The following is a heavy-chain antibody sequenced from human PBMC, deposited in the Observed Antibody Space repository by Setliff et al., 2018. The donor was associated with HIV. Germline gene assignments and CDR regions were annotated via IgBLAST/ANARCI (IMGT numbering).Heavy chain of an antibody. D-gene: IGHD5-18*01. Sequence: PSETLSLTCSVSGGSISSGGYYWNWIRQHPGKGLEWIGYIYYGGSTNYNPSLKSRVTISVDTSKNQFSLKLSSVTAADTAVYYCAREAAPLDTTRKYYFDYWGQGTLVTVSS. CDR1: GGSISSGGYY. V-gene: IGHV4-31*03. J-gene: IGHJ4*02. CDR2: IYYGGST. CDR3: AREAAPLDTTRKYYFDY.